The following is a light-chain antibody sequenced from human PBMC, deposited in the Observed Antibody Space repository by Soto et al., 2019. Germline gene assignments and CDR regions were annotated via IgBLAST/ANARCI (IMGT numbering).Light chain of an antibody. Sequence: QSALTQPASVSGSPGQSITISCTGTSSDVGGYNYVSWCQQHTGKAPKLMIYEVSNRPSGVSNRFSGSKSGNRASLTISGLQAEDEADYYCSSYTSSSTAVFGVGTQLTVL. CDR3: SSYTSSSTAV. CDR1: SSDVGGYNY. CDR2: EVS. J-gene: IGLJ7*01. V-gene: IGLV2-14*01.